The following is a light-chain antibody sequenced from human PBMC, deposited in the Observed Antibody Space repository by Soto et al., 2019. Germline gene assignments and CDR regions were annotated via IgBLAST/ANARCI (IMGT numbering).Light chain of an antibody. J-gene: IGKJ2*01. V-gene: IGKV2-30*01. CDR3: MQGTHWPYT. CDR1: QSLVSSDGNAY. Sequence: DIVMTQFPLSLAVTLGQPASISCRSSQSLVSSDGNAYLNWFHQRPGQSPRRLIYKISNRDSGAPDRFSGSESGSDFTLKIRRVEAEYVGVYYCMQGTHWPYTFGQGTKLEI. CDR2: KIS.